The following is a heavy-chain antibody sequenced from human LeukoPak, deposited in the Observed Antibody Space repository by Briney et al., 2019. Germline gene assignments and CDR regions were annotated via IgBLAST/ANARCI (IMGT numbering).Heavy chain of an antibody. V-gene: IGHV1-2*02. J-gene: IGHJ5*02. CDR1: GYTFTVYY. D-gene: IGHD4-11*01. Sequence: ASVKVSCKASGYTFTVYYMHWVRQAPGQGLEWMGWINPNSGGTNYAQKFQGRVTMTRDTSISTAYMELSRLRSDDTAVYYCAPTVTTRNWFDPWGQGTLVTVSS. CDR2: INPNSGGT. CDR3: APTVTTRNWFDP.